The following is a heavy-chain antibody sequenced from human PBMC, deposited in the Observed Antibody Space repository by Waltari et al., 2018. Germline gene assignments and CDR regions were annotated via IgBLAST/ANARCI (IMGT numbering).Heavy chain of an antibody. J-gene: IGHJ3*01. CDR1: GFTLSGYR. CDR2: ISSSCSYM. Sequence: EVQLVESGGGLVKPGGSLRLSCAASGFTLSGYRMNWFRQAPGKGLEWVSTISSSCSYMYYGDSVKGRFTISRDTAKTSLSLQMNSLRAEDTAVYYCARGLQLWFALDLWGQGTMVTVSS. D-gene: IGHD5-18*01. CDR3: ARGLQLWFALDL. V-gene: IGHV3-21*01.